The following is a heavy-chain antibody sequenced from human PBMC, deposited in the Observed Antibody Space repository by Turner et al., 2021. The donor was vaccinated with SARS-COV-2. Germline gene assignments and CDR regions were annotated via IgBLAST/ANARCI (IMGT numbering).Heavy chain of an antibody. CDR3: ATTNAIFGVVTNYSYYYGMDV. Sequence: QVQLVQSGAEAKKPGASVKVSCKVSGYTLTELSMHWVRQAPGKGLEWMGGFDPADVETIYAQKFQGRVTMTEDTSTDTAYMELSSLRSEDTAVYYCATTNAIFGVVTNYSYYYGMDVWGQGTKVTVSS. J-gene: IGHJ6*02. D-gene: IGHD3-3*01. CDR2: FDPADVET. CDR1: GYTLTELS. V-gene: IGHV1-24*01.